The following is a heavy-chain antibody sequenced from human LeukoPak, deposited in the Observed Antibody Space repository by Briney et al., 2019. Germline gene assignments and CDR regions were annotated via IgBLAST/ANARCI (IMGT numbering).Heavy chain of an antibody. D-gene: IGHD2-15*01. CDR3: AKKARYCSGGYCYADVDY. CDR2: IGYDGSNK. Sequence: RAGGSLRLSCGASGFPFSSSGMHWVRQAPGKGLEWVAFIGYDGSNKYYAESVKDRFTISRDNSKNTLFLQMNSLRTEDTAVYHCAKKARYCSGGYCYADVDYWGQGTPVTVSS. J-gene: IGHJ4*02. CDR1: GFPFSSSG. V-gene: IGHV3-30*02.